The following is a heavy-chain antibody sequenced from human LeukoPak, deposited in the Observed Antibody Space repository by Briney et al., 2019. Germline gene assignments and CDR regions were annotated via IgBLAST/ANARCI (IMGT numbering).Heavy chain of an antibody. D-gene: IGHD6-13*01. CDR2: IIPILGIA. CDR3: AREGYIAAAGKGSYYYGMDV. V-gene: IGHV1-69*04. J-gene: IGHJ6*02. Sequence: SVKVSCKASGGTFSSYAISWVRQAPGQGLEWMGRIIPILGIANYAQKLQGRVTMTTDTSTSTAYMELRSLRSDDTAVYYCAREGYIAAAGKGSYYYGMDVWGQGTTVTVSS. CDR1: GGTFSSYA.